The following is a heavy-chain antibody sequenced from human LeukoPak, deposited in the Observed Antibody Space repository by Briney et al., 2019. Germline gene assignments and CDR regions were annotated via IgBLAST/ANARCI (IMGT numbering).Heavy chain of an antibody. CDR1: GFTFSSYA. CDR2: LSGSAGST. Sequence: GGSLRLSCAASGFTFSSYAMSWVRQAPGKGLEWVSVLSGSAGSTYYADSVKGRFAISRDNSKNTLYLQMNSLRAEDTAIYYCAKDLRLDCSTTSCYLLDYWGQGTLVTVSS. V-gene: IGHV3-23*01. D-gene: IGHD2-2*01. J-gene: IGHJ4*02. CDR3: AKDLRLDCSTTSCYLLDY.